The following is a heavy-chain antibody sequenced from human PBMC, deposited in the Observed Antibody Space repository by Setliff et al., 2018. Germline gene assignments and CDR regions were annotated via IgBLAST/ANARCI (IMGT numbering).Heavy chain of an antibody. CDR1: GGSFSGYY. Sequence: SETLSLTCAVYGGSFSGYYWSWIRQPPGKGLEWIAYIYHSGSAYYNQSLKSRVTMSVDTSKNQFSLHLTSVTAADTAVYYCAREVGTSTSSDAFDVWGQGMMVTVSS. CDR2: IYHSGSA. CDR3: AREVGTSTSSDAFDV. V-gene: IGHV4-34*01. D-gene: IGHD1-26*01. J-gene: IGHJ3*01.